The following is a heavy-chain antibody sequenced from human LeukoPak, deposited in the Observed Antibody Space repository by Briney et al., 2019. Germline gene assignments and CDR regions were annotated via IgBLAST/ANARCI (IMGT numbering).Heavy chain of an antibody. D-gene: IGHD2-8*01. CDR1: GGITDDYG. Sequence: RSGGSLRLSCAASGGITDDYGMSWVRQAPGKGLEWVSGINWDGTNTYYAESVKGRFTISRDSAEKSLYLQMNSLRDDDTAFYYFCKNLSRHLYSFDYRGQGTLVTVSS. V-gene: IGHV3-20*04. CDR3: CKNLSRHLYSFDY. CDR2: INWDGTNT. J-gene: IGHJ4*02.